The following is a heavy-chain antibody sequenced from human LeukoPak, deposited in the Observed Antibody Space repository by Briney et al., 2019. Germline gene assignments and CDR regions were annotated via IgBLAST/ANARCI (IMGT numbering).Heavy chain of an antibody. CDR3: AREGAYCGGDCFGD. Sequence: RGGTTCYADSVKGRFTISRDNSKSTLHLQMNSLRAEDTAVYYCAREGAYCGGDCFGDWGQGTLVTVSS. V-gene: IGHV3-53*01. J-gene: IGHJ4*02. CDR2: RGGTT. D-gene: IGHD2-21*02.